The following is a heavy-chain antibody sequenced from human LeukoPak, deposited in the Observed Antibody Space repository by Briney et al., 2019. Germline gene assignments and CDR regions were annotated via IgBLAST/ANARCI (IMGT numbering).Heavy chain of an antibody. D-gene: IGHD3-10*01. Sequence: GGSLRLSCAASGFTFDDYAMHWVRQAPGKGLEWVSGISWSSGSTAYADSVKGRFTISRDNAKNSVYLQMNSLRADDTAVYYCARLSYDSGTHYTCYEYWGQGTLVTVSS. CDR3: ARLSYDSGTHYTCYEY. CDR2: ISWSSGST. CDR1: GFTFDDYA. V-gene: IGHV3-9*01. J-gene: IGHJ4*02.